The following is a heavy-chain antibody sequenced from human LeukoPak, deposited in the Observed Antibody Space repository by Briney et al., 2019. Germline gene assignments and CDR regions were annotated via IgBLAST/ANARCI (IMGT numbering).Heavy chain of an antibody. CDR1: GYTFTGYY. CDR3: ARELGTPSRPEDWFDP. V-gene: IGHV1-2*06. Sequence: AASVKVSRKASGYTFTGYYMHWVRQAPGQGLEWMGRINPNSGGTNYAQKFQGRVTMTRDTSISTAYMELSRLRSDDTAVYYCARELGTPSRPEDWFDPWGQGTLVTVSS. CDR2: INPNSGGT. D-gene: IGHD1-1*01. J-gene: IGHJ5*02.